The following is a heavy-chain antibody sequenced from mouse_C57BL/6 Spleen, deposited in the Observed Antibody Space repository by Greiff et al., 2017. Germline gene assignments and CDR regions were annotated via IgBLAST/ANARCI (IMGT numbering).Heavy chain of an antibody. CDR3: ARKSDYYGSRFDY. V-gene: IGHV1-52*01. CDR2: IDPSDSET. J-gene: IGHJ2*01. Sequence: VQLQQPGAELVRPGSSVKLSCKASGYTFTSYWMHWVKQRPIQGLEWIGNIDPSDSETHYNQKFKDKATLTVDKSSSTAYMQLSSLTSEDSAVYYCARKSDYYGSRFDYWGQGTTLTVSS. CDR1: GYTFTSYW. D-gene: IGHD1-1*01.